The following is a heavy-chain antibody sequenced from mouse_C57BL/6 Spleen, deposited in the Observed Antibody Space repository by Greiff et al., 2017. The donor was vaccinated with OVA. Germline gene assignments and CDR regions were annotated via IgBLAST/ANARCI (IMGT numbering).Heavy chain of an antibody. CDR2: INPNNGGT. V-gene: IGHV1-22*01. Sequence: EVKLMESGPELVKPGASVKMSCKASGYTFTDYNMHWVKQSHGKSLEWIGYINPNNGGTSYNQKFKGKATLTVNKSSSTAYMELRSLTSEDSAVYYCAREDLYYGGCAYWGQGTLVTVSA. CDR1: GYTFTDYN. D-gene: IGHD1-1*01. J-gene: IGHJ3*01. CDR3: AREDLYYGGCAY.